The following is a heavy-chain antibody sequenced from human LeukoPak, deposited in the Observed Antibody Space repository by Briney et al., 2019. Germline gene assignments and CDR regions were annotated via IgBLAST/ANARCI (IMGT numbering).Heavy chain of an antibody. V-gene: IGHV4-34*01. CDR2: INHSGST. J-gene: IGHJ4*02. CDR1: GGSFSGYY. CDR3: ARDFEY. Sequence: SQTLSLTCAVYGGSFSGYYWSWIRQPPGKGLEWIGEINHSGSTNYIPSLKSRVTISVDTSKNQFSLKLSSVTAADTAVYYCARDFEYWGQGILVTVSS.